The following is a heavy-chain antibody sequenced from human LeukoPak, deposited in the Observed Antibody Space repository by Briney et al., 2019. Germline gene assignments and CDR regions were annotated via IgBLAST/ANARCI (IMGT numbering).Heavy chain of an antibody. Sequence: GRSLRLSCAASGFIFDDYAMHWVRQAPGKGLEWVSGITWNSGSIGYADSVKGRFTISRDNAKNSLYLQMNSLRAEDTAVYYCAKGYYHVDYWGQGTLVTVSS. V-gene: IGHV3-9*01. CDR2: ITWNSGSI. D-gene: IGHD1-26*01. CDR3: AKGYYHVDY. J-gene: IGHJ4*02. CDR1: GFIFDDYA.